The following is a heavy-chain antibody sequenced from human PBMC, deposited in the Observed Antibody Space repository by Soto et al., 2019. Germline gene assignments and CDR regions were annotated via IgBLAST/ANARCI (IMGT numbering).Heavy chain of an antibody. CDR2: IVVGSGNT. V-gene: IGHV1-58*01. J-gene: IGHJ4*02. CDR1: GCTFTSSA. D-gene: IGHD5-18*01. Sequence: SVKVSCKVSGCTFTSSAVQWVRQARGQRLEWIGWIVVGSGNTNYAQKFQERVTITRDMSTSTAYMELSSLRSEDTAVYYCAADYVDTAMVVDYWGQGTLVTVSS. CDR3: AADYVDTAMVVDY.